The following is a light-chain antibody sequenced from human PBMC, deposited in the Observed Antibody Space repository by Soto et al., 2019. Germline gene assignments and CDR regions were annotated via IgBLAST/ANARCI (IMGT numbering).Light chain of an antibody. J-gene: IGLJ1*01. CDR2: DND. CDR3: GTWDNRRNSYV. Sequence: QSVLTQPPSVSAAPGQRVSISCSASISNIENNFFSWYQQLPGAAPKLLIYDNDKRPSGVPDRFSGSKSATSATLGITGLQAGDEADYYCGTWDNRRNSYVFGPGTKLTVL. V-gene: IGLV1-51*01. CDR1: ISNIENNF.